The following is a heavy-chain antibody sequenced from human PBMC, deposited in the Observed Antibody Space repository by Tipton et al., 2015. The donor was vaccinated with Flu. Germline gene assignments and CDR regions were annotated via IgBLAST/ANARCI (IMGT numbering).Heavy chain of an antibody. Sequence: SLRLSCAASGFTFDAYAMHWVRQAPGKGLEWVSVIYSDGNTYYVDSVKGRFTVSRDNSKNILSLQMNSLRAEDTAVYYCVRGQGANPWGQGILVTVSS. CDR1: GFTFDAYA. CDR2: IYSDGNT. J-gene: IGHJ5*02. CDR3: VRGQGANP. V-gene: IGHV3-53*01.